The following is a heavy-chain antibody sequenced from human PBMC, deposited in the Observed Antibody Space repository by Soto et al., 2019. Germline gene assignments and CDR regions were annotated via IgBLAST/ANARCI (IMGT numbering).Heavy chain of an antibody. D-gene: IGHD5-12*01. CDR3: AISYPEMATIPYYYGMDV. Sequence: PGGSLSLSCAASGFTFSSYGMHWVRQAPGKGLEWVAVIWYDGSNKYYADSVKGRFTISRDNSKNTLYLQMNSLRAEDTAVYYCAISYPEMATIPYYYGMDVWGQGTTVTVSS. V-gene: IGHV3-33*01. J-gene: IGHJ6*02. CDR1: GFTFSSYG. CDR2: IWYDGSNK.